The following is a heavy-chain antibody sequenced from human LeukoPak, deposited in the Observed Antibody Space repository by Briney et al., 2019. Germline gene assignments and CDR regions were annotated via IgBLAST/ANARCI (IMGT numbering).Heavy chain of an antibody. Sequence: SETLSLTCGVSGASVSSGTYSWSWIRQPPGKRLEWIGFIYNGGTTYSNPSPRSRVTITIDKSKNQFSLELNSMTAADTALYFCARGQGHIGATAWFDPWGQGTLVIVSS. CDR2: IYNGGTT. J-gene: IGHJ5*02. CDR1: GASVSSGTYS. D-gene: IGHD6-25*01. V-gene: IGHV4-30-2*01. CDR3: ARGQGHIGATAWFDP.